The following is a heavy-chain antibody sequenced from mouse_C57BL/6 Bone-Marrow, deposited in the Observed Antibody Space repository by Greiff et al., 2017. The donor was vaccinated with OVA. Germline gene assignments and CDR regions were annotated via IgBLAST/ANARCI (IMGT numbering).Heavy chain of an antibody. CDR1: GYTFTSYW. J-gene: IGHJ4*01. D-gene: IGHD1-1*01. CDR3: ARGSSYYYAMDD. V-gene: IGHV1-69*01. Sequence: QVQLQQPGAELVMPGASVKLSCKASGYTFTSYWMHWVKQRPGQGLEWIGEIDPSDSYTNYNQKFKGKSTLTVDKSSSTAYMQLSSLTSEDSAVYYCARGSSYYYAMDDWGQGTSVTVSS. CDR2: IDPSDSYT.